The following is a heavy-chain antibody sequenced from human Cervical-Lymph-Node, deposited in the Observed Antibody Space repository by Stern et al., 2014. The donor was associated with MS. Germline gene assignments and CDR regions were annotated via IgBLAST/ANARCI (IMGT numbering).Heavy chain of an antibody. J-gene: IGHJ5*02. CDR2: INYSGTT. D-gene: IGHD2-2*01. Sequence: QVQLQESGPGLVKPSETLSLTCIVSGDSVRRGSYYWSWLRQPPGKGLEWIGYINYSGTTKYNPSLKSRVTISEDTSKNQFSLQLNSVTAADTAVYYCARGLMGDFVVGPAAYIWFDPWGQGSLVTVSS. CDR1: GDSVRRGSYY. V-gene: IGHV4-61*01. CDR3: ARGLMGDFVVGPAAYIWFDP.